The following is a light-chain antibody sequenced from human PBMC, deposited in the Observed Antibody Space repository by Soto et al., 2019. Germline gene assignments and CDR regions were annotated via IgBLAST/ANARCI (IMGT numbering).Light chain of an antibody. V-gene: IGKV1-39*01. J-gene: IGKJ2*01. CDR1: QSISTY. Sequence: DIQMTQSPSSLSASVGDRVTITCRASQSISTYLNWYQHKPGKAPELLMHTASSLQSGAPSTFSGSGSGTDFTLIISSLHPEDFASYYCQQSFSNPYTFGQGTKLEIK. CDR3: QQSFSNPYT. CDR2: TAS.